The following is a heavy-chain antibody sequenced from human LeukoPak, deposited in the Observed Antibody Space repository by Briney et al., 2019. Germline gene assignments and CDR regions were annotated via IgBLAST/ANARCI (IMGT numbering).Heavy chain of an antibody. CDR2: ISGSGST. Sequence: SETLSLTCSVSGDSISYFYWSWIRQAAGKGLEWIGRISGSGSTDYNASLKSRVTMSVDTSKNQLSLKLSSVTAADTAVYYCARLWAYRFDYWGQGTLVTVSS. CDR3: ARLWAYRFDY. V-gene: IGHV4-4*07. J-gene: IGHJ4*02. CDR1: GDSISYFY. D-gene: IGHD1-1*01.